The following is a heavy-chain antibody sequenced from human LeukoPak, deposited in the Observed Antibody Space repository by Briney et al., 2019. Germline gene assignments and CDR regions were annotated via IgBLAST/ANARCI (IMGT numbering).Heavy chain of an antibody. CDR2: INHSGST. Sequence: SETLSLTCTVSGDSISSYYWSWIRQPPGKGLEWIGEINHSGSTNYNPSLKSRVTISVDTSKNQFSLKLSSVTAADTAVYYCARGARYYDILTGYYPTPYFDYWGQGTLVTVSS. V-gene: IGHV4-34*01. CDR3: ARGARYYDILTGYYPTPYFDY. D-gene: IGHD3-9*01. J-gene: IGHJ4*02. CDR1: GDSISSYY.